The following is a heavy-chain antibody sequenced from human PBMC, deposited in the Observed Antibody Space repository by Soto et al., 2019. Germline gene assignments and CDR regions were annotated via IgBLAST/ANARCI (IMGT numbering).Heavy chain of an antibody. CDR3: GSSASPDAY. CDR2: INSGSTSV. D-gene: IGHD3-22*01. J-gene: IGHJ4*02. V-gene: IGHV3-48*01. CDR1: GFSFNSYS. Sequence: GGSLRLSCVASGFSFNSYSMNWVHQAPGKGLEWISYINSGSTSVFYADSVKGRFTISRDNAKNSLYLQMNSLRAEDTAVYYCGSSASPDAYWGQGTLVTVSS.